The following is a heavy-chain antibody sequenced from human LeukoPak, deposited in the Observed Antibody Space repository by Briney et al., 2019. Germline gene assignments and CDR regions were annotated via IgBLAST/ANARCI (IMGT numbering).Heavy chain of an antibody. CDR3: ARGGYCSGGSCYQFLTNY. D-gene: IGHD2-15*01. J-gene: IGHJ4*02. V-gene: IGHV1-3*01. CDR2: INAGNGNT. CDR1: GYTFISYY. Sequence: ASVKVSCKASGYTFISYYVDWVRQAPGQRLEWMGWINAGNGNTKYSQKFQGRVTITRDTSASTAYMELSSLRSEDTAVYYCARGGYCSGGSCYQFLTNYWGQGTLVTVSS.